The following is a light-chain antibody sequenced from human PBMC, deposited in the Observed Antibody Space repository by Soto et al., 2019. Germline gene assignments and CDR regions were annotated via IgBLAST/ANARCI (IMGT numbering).Light chain of an antibody. V-gene: IGLV1-40*01. CDR1: SSNIGAGYD. Sequence: QSVLTQPPSVSGAPGQRVTISCTGSSSNIGAGYDVPWYQQLPGTAPKLLIYGNSNRPSGVPDRFSGSKSGTSASLAITGLQAEDEADYYCQSYDSSFNYVFGTGTKLTVL. J-gene: IGLJ1*01. CDR3: QSYDSSFNYV. CDR2: GNS.